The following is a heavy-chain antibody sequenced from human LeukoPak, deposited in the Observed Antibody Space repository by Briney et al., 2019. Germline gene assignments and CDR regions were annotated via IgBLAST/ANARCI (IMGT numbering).Heavy chain of an antibody. Sequence: SGTLSLTCAVSGGSISSSNWWSWVRQPPGKGLERIGEIYHSGSTNYNPSLKSRVTISVDKSKNQFSLKLSSVTAADTAVYYCARDYYGSGSYEYYFDYWGQGTLVTVSS. CDR1: GGSISSSNW. CDR3: ARDYYGSGSYEYYFDY. V-gene: IGHV4-4*02. J-gene: IGHJ4*02. CDR2: IYHSGST. D-gene: IGHD3-10*01.